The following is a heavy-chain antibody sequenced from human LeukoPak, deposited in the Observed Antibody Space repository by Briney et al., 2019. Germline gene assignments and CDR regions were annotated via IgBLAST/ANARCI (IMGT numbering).Heavy chain of an antibody. Sequence: PSETLSLTCTVSGGSISSSSYYWGWIRQPPGKGLEWIGSIYYSGSTYYNPSLKSRVTISVDTSKNQFFLKLSSVTAADTAVYYCARDRGYSYGPRHVDYWGQGTLVTVSS. V-gene: IGHV4-39*07. J-gene: IGHJ4*02. CDR1: GGSISSSSYY. D-gene: IGHD5-18*01. CDR3: ARDRGYSYGPRHVDY. CDR2: IYYSGST.